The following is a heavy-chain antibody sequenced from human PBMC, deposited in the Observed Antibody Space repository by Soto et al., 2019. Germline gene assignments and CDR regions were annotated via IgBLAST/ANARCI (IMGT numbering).Heavy chain of an antibody. CDR1: GDSVTSHY. J-gene: IGHJ4*02. D-gene: IGHD6-6*01. CDR3: ARARPPLVSFDY. Sequence: PSETLSLTCSFSGDSVTSHYLTWIRQSPEKGLEWIGYMHYTGFSHYNPSLKSRLTISVDTSKNQFSLKLSSVTAADTAVYYCARARPPLVSFDYWGQGTLVTVSS. V-gene: IGHV4-59*02. CDR2: MHYTGFS.